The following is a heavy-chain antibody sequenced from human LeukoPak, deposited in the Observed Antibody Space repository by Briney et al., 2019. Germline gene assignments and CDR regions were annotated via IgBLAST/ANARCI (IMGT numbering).Heavy chain of an antibody. CDR2: ISAYDGRT. V-gene: IGHV1-18*01. Sequence: ASVNDSCKASGFAFNKYGFSWVRQPPAQGPEWLGLISAYDGRTNYAQSLQGRLTLTTDTSTTTAYMELRRLPSDHAAVCYFERDPSNTVGRNTYFYSCGQGTPVT. CDR1: GFAFNKYG. J-gene: IGHJ4*02. CDR3: ERDPSNTVGRNTYFYS. D-gene: IGHD1-14*01.